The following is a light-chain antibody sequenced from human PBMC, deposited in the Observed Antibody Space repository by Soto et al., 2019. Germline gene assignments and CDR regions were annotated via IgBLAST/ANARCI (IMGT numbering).Light chain of an antibody. Sequence: IVMTQSPATLSVSQGERATLSCRSSQSVRSSLAWYQHKPGQAPRLLIYGVSTRATGIPARFSGSGSGTEFTLTISSLQSEDFAVYYCQQYNDWPPWTFGQGTKVDIK. CDR3: QQYNDWPPWT. CDR2: GVS. CDR1: QSVRSS. V-gene: IGKV3-15*01. J-gene: IGKJ1*01.